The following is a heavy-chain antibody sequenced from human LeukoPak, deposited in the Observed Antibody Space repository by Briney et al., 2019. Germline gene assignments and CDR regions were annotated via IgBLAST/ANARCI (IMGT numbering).Heavy chain of an antibody. J-gene: IGHJ4*02. CDR2: IYTSGST. CDR1: GGSISSGSYY. Sequence: SETLSLTCTVSGGSISSGSYYWSWIRQPAGKGLEWIGRIYTSGSTNYNPSLKSRVTISVDTSKSQFSLKLSSVTAADTAVHYCARTPDSSGYYLNYWGQGTLVTVSS. D-gene: IGHD3-22*01. V-gene: IGHV4-61*02. CDR3: ARTPDSSGYYLNY.